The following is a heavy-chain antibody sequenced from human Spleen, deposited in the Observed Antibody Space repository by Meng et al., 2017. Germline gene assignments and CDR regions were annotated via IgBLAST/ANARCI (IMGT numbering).Heavy chain of an antibody. Sequence: VQLVESGGGVVQPGTSLTLSCVAAGFIITSDNISWVRQAAGNVLDWVSIIHGGGNAYYAESVKGRFVISRDISKNIIYLQMNSLRVEDTAVYYCATRGVWGQGALVTVSS. CDR1: GFIITSDN. J-gene: IGHJ4*02. V-gene: IGHV3-66*01. CDR3: ATRGV. CDR2: IHGGGNA. D-gene: IGHD3-10*01.